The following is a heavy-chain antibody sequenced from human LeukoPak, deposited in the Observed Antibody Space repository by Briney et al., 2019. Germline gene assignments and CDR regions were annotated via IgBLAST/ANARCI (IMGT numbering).Heavy chain of an antibody. CDR1: GFTFSSYG. V-gene: IGHV3-48*01. J-gene: IGHJ4*02. D-gene: IGHD3-3*02. CDR2: ISSSSSTI. Sequence: GGSLRLSCAASGFTFSSYGMNWVRQAPGKGLEWVSYISSSSSTIYYADSVKGRFTISRDNAKNSLYLQMNSLRAEDTAVYYCARDPMTLARYFDYWGQGTLVTVSS. CDR3: ARDPMTLARYFDY.